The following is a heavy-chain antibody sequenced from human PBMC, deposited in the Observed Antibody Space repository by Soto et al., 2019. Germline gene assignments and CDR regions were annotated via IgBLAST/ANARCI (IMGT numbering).Heavy chain of an antibody. CDR1: GFSLTTSGVG. CDR3: AHHPYYGLGSYSFDY. D-gene: IGHD3-10*01. V-gene: IGHV2-5*02. CDR2: IYWDDDK. J-gene: IGHJ4*02. Sequence: QITLKESGPTLVRPTQTLTLTCTFSGFSLTTSGVGVGWIRQPPGKALEWLAVIYWDDDKRYSSSLKSRLTIXXDXSXXPLVLTMTNMDPVDTATYYCAHHPYYGLGSYSFDYWGQGTLVTVSS.